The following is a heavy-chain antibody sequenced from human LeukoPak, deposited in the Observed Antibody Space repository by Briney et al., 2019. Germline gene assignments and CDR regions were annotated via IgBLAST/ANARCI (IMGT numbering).Heavy chain of an antibody. J-gene: IGHJ4*02. CDR1: RFTFDDYA. CDR2: ISWNSGSI. CDR3: ARRAGEYSQPYDY. V-gene: IGHV3-9*01. Sequence: GRSLRLSCAASRFTFDDYAMHWVRQAPGKGLEWVSGISWNSGSIGYADSVKGRFTISRDNSKNTLYLQMNSLRADDTAVYYCARRAGEYSQPYDYWGQGTLVTVSS. D-gene: IGHD4-17*01.